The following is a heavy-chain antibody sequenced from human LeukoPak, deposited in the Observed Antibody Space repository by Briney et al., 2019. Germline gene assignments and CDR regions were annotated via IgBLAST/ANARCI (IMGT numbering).Heavy chain of an antibody. V-gene: IGHV1-18*01. CDR3: AIGFYSYGQYYFDY. Sequence: ASVKVSCKASGYTFTSYGISWVRQAPGQGLEWMGWISAYNGNTNYAQKLQGRVTMTTDTSTSTAYMELRSLRSDDTAVYYCAIGFYSYGQYYFDYWGQGTLVTVSS. J-gene: IGHJ4*02. CDR2: ISAYNGNT. CDR1: GYTFTSYG. D-gene: IGHD5-18*01.